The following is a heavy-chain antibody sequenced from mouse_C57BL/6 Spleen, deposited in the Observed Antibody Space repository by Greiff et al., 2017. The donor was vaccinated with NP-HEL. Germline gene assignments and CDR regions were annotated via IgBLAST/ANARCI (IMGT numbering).Heavy chain of an antibody. CDR1: GYTFTSYW. D-gene: IGHD1-1*01. CDR2: IHPNSGST. Sequence: QVQLQQPGAELVKPGASVKLSCKASGYTFTSYWMHWVKQRPGQGLEWIGMIHPNSGSTNYNEKFKSKATLTVDKSSSTAYMQLSSLTSEDSAVYYFARNNYGSSFYFDYWGQGTTLTVSS. CDR3: ARNNYGSSFYFDY. V-gene: IGHV1-64*01. J-gene: IGHJ2*01.